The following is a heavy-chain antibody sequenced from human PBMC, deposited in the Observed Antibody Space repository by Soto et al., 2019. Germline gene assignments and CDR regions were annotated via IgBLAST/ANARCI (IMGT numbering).Heavy chain of an antibody. Sequence: QAGGSLRLSCAASGFTFTSHAMSWVRQAPGKGLEWVSSVSGNGGSRYYADSVKGRFIISRDNSKNTLFLQMNSLRADDTALYYCAKDPYFGSDPYPNWFDPWGQGTLVTVSS. CDR3: AKDPYFGSDPYPNWFDP. D-gene: IGHD3-10*01. J-gene: IGHJ5*02. V-gene: IGHV3-23*01. CDR2: VSGNGGSR. CDR1: GFTFTSHA.